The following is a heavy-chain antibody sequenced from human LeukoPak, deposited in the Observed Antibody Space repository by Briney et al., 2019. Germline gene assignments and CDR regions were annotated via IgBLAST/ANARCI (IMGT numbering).Heavy chain of an antibody. CDR1: GYSFNIYG. CDR3: ARHIAAVDYGMDV. CDR2: ISAYNGNT. V-gene: IGHV1-18*01. J-gene: IGHJ6*02. D-gene: IGHD6-13*01. Sequence: ASVKVSCKASGYSFNIYGISWVRQAPGQGLEWMGWISAYNGNTKYAQKFQDRVTMTTDTSTTTAYMELRSLRSDDTAVYYCARHIAAVDYGMDVWGQGTTVTVSS.